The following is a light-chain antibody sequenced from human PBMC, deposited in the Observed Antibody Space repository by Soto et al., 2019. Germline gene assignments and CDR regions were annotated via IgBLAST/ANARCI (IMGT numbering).Light chain of an antibody. CDR1: QSISSW. J-gene: IGKJ1*01. CDR3: QQYKSYST. Sequence: DIQMTQSPSTLSASVGDGVTITCRASQSISSWLAWYQQKPGKAPKLLIYDASSLESGVPSRFSGSGSGTEFTLTISSLQPDDFATYYCQQYKSYSTFGQGTKVEIK. V-gene: IGKV1-5*01. CDR2: DAS.